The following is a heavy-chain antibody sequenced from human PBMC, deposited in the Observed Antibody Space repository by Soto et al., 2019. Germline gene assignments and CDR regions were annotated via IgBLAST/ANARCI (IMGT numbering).Heavy chain of an antibody. CDR2: FNHRSGAT. CDR3: ARGRTEFVIFTAYIIGDF. Sequence: QVQLVQSGAEVKKPGASVKVSCKASGYTFSAFYIHWFRQASREGLLWMGVFNHRSGATDYVQKFQCRVTPTGDTPTSTVYMELSSLRSDDTATYDCARGRTEFVIFTAYIIGDFWGQGTQVTVSS. V-gene: IGHV1-46*03. CDR1: GYTFSAFY. D-gene: IGHD3-10*01. J-gene: IGHJ4*02.